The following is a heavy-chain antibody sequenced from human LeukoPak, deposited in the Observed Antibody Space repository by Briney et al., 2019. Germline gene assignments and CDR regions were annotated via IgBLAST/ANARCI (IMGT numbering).Heavy chain of an antibody. CDR3: ARDPGGYCSSTSCHSPLGY. Sequence: PGGSLRLSCAASGFTFGSYAMHWVRQAPGKGLEWVAVISYDGSNKYYADSVKGRFTISRDNSKNTLYLQMNSLRAEDTAVYYCARDPGGYCSSTSCHSPLGYWGQGTLVTVSS. CDR2: ISYDGSNK. D-gene: IGHD2-2*01. CDR1: GFTFGSYA. V-gene: IGHV3-30*01. J-gene: IGHJ4*02.